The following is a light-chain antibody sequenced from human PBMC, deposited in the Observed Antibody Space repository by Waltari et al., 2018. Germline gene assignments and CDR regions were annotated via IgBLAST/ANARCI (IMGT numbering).Light chain of an antibody. CDR3: QQYETLPLT. CDR2: EAS. J-gene: IGKJ4*01. Sequence: DIQMTQSPSSKPASVGDRVTSTCQACPPINNLLGWYHQKPGKAPSLLIYEASTLEPGVPSRFSGSGSGTDFTITIRSLQPEDFATYYCQQYETLPLTFGGGTEVAI. CDR1: PPINNL. V-gene: IGKV1-33*01.